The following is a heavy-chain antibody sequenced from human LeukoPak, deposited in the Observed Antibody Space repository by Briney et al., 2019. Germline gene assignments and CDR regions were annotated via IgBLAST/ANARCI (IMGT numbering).Heavy chain of an antibody. V-gene: IGHV3-72*01. J-gene: IGHJ4*02. CDR1: GFTFSDDY. D-gene: IGHD6-19*01. CDR3: ARVAAVTGTWYYFDY. Sequence: GGSLSLSCAASGFTFSDDYMDWVRQAPGKGLEWVGRTRNKANSYTPEYAASVKGRFTILSDDSKKSVYLQMNSLKTEDTAVYYCARVAAVTGTWYYFDYWGQGTLVTVSS. CDR2: TRNKANSYTP.